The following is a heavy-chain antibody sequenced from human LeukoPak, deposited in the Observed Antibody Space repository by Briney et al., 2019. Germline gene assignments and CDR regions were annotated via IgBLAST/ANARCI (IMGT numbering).Heavy chain of an antibody. V-gene: IGHV4-31*03. CDR2: IYYTGIT. Sequence: SETLSLTCTVSGGSISSGTHYYNWIRQRPGKGLEWIGYIYYTGITSYNPSLGSRVTMSVDTSMSQISLKVTSLTAADTAVYYCAASSGVTLGRFWGQGALVTVSS. CDR1: GGSISSGTHY. CDR3: AASSGVTLGRF. J-gene: IGHJ4*02. D-gene: IGHD4/OR15-4a*01.